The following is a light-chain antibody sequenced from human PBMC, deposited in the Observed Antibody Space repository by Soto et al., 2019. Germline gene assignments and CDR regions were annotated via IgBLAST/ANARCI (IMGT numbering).Light chain of an antibody. Sequence: DIQLTQSPSFLSASVGDRVTITCRASQGINSYLAWYQQKPGKVPKLLIYAASTLQSGVPSRFSGSGSGTEFTLTISSLQPEDFATYYCQQYRDNWTFGQGTKVDIK. CDR3: QQYRDNWT. V-gene: IGKV1-9*01. J-gene: IGKJ1*01. CDR1: QGINSY. CDR2: AAS.